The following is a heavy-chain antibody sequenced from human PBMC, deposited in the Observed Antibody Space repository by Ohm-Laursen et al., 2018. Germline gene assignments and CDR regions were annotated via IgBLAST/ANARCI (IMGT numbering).Heavy chain of an antibody. V-gene: IGHV1-2*02. J-gene: IGHJ3*02. CDR2: INPNSGGA. CDR1: GYTFTSYY. CDR3: AKSRQLWSHDAFNI. D-gene: IGHD1-1*01. Sequence: ASVKVSCKASGYTFTSYYLHWVRQAPGQGLEWMGWINPNSGGASYAQKFQGRVTMTTDTSINTAYMELSRLRSDDTAVYFCAKSRQLWSHDAFNIWGQGTMVTVSS.